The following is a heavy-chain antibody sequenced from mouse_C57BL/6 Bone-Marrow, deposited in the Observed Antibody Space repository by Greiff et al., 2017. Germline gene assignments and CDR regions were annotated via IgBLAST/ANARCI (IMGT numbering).Heavy chain of an antibody. CDR2: FYPGSGSI. Sequence: VQRVESGAELVKPGASVKLSCKASGYTFTEYTIHWVKQRSGQGLEWIGWFYPGSGSIKYNEKFKDKATLTADKSSSTVYMELSRLTSEDSAVYFCARHEDDPAWFAYWGQGTLVTVSA. CDR1: GYTFTEYT. V-gene: IGHV1-62-2*01. J-gene: IGHJ3*01. CDR3: ARHEDDPAWFAY.